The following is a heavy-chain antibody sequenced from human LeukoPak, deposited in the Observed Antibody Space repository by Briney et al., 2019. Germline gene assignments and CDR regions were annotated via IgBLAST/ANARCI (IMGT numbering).Heavy chain of an antibody. CDR1: GFTFSDYG. Sequence: PGGSLRLSCVASGFTFSDYGMSWVRQAPGMGREGGANIETDGDEKNYVDSVKGRFTISRDNARNSLYLQMSSLRVEDTAVYYCARDIPSGFYTPDYWGRGTLVTVSS. J-gene: IGHJ4*02. V-gene: IGHV3-7*01. D-gene: IGHD5-12*01. CDR3: ARDIPSGFYTPDY. CDR2: IETDGDEK.